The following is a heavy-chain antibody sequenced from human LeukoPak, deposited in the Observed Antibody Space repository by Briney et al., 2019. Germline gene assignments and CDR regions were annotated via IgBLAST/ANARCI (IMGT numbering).Heavy chain of an antibody. CDR2: IYSSGST. D-gene: IGHD4-11*01. J-gene: IGHJ4*02. V-gene: IGHV4-4*07. CDR3: ARATDYSDSRVLDY. CDR1: GGSISNYY. Sequence: TSETLSLTCTVSGGSISNYYWGWIRQPAGKGLEWIGRIYSSGSTNYNPSLKSRATMSVDTSKNQFSLKLNSVTAADTAVYYCARATDYSDSRVLDYWGQGTLVTVSS.